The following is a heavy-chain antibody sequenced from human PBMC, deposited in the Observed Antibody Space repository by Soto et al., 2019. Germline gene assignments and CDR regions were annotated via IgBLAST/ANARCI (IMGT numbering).Heavy chain of an antibody. CDR2: INHSGST. D-gene: IGHD4-17*01. CDR1: GGSFSGYY. V-gene: IGHV4-34*01. Sequence: SETLSLTCAVYGGSFSGYYWSWIRQPPGKGLEWIGEINHSGSTNYNPSLKSRVTISVDTSKNQFSLKLSSVTAADTAVYYCARGRVGDYGDPFWDYYYMDVWGKGTTVTVSS. J-gene: IGHJ6*03. CDR3: ARGRVGDYGDPFWDYYYMDV.